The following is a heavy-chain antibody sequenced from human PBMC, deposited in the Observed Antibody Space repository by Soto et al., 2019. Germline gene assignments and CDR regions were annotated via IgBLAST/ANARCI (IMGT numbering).Heavy chain of an antibody. J-gene: IGHJ4*02. V-gene: IGHV3-30*18. Sequence: QVQLVESGGGVVKPGRSLRLSCAAPGFTFSSYGMHWVRQAPGKGLEWVTIISYDGSNKYYADSVKGRFTISRDNSKNTLYLQMNSLRAEDTAVYYCAKDQDNWNFLVDYWGQGTLVTVSS. CDR1: GFTFSSYG. CDR3: AKDQDNWNFLVDY. CDR2: ISYDGSNK. D-gene: IGHD1-7*01.